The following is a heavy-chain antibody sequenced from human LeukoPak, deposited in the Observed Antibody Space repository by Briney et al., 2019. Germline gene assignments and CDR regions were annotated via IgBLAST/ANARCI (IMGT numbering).Heavy chain of an antibody. CDR2: INHSGST. J-gene: IGHJ4*02. D-gene: IGHD5-18*01. V-gene: IGHV4-34*01. Sequence: SDTLSLTCAVYGGSFSGYYWSWIRQPPGKGLEWIGEINHSGSTNYNPSLKSRVTISVDTSKNQFSLKLSSVTAADTAVYYCARGRAPADVDTAMVTGKSFDYWGQGTLVTVSS. CDR1: GGSFSGYY. CDR3: ARGRAPADVDTAMVTGKSFDY.